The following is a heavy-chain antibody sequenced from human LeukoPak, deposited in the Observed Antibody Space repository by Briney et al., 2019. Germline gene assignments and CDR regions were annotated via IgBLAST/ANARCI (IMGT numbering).Heavy chain of an antibody. D-gene: IGHD3-22*01. Sequence: ASVKVSCKASGYTFTGYYMHRVRQAPGQRLEWMGWINPNSGGTNYAQKFQGRVTMTRDTSISTAYMELSRLRSDDTAVYYCASPEVTYYYDSSGAYGMDVWGQGTTVTVSS. CDR2: INPNSGGT. J-gene: IGHJ6*02. CDR1: GYTFTGYY. V-gene: IGHV1-2*02. CDR3: ASPEVTYYYDSSGAYGMDV.